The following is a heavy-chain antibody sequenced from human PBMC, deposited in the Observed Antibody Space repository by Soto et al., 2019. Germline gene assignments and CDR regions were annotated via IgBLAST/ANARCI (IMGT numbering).Heavy chain of an antibody. J-gene: IGHJ5*02. CDR1: GGTFSSYA. CDR2: IIPIFGTA. Sequence: QVQLVQSGAEVKKPGSSVKVSCKASGGTFSSYAISWVRQAPGQGLEWMGGIIPIFGTANYEQKFQGRVTITADESTSTAYMELSSLRSEDTAVYYCARRRGYCGGDCYQNWFDPWGQGTLVTVSS. D-gene: IGHD2-21*02. V-gene: IGHV1-69*01. CDR3: ARRRGYCGGDCYQNWFDP.